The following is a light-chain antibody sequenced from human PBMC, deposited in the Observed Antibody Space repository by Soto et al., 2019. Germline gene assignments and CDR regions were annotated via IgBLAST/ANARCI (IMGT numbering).Light chain of an antibody. CDR3: ASFSSSGTRYV. J-gene: IGLJ1*01. Sequence: QSALTQPASVSGSPGQSITISCTGTRSDIGGYNYVSWYHQHPGKAPRLMIYDVSNRPSGVSDRFFGSKSGNTASLTICGLQPEDEAYYYCASFSSSGTRYVFGSGTKLTVL. CDR1: RSDIGGYNY. CDR2: DVS. V-gene: IGLV2-14*01.